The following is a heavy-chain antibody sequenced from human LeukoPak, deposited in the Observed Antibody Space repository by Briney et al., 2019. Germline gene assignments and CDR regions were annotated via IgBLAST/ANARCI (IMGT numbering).Heavy chain of an antibody. CDR3: ARDGGSSSWIKDY. Sequence: ASVKVSCKASGGTFSSYAISWVRQAPGQGLEWMGWINPNSGGTNYAQKFQGWVTMTRDTSISTAYMELSRLRSDDTAVYYCARDGGSSSWIKDYWGQGTLVTVSS. CDR2: INPNSGGT. CDR1: GGTFSSYA. J-gene: IGHJ4*02. D-gene: IGHD6-13*01. V-gene: IGHV1-2*04.